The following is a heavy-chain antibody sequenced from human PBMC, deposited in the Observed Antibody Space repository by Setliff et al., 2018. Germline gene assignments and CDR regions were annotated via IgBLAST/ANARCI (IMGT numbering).Heavy chain of an antibody. D-gene: IGHD3-22*01. CDR2: INNYSFQI. J-gene: IGHJ4*02. CDR1: GYTFTNYG. V-gene: IGHV1-18*01. Sequence: EASVKVSCKTSGYTFTNYGVTWVRQAPGQRLEWMGWINNYSFQIQTAQKFLGRVTVTTDTSTGTAYMELGSLTSDDTAIYYCARINFYVSSGNYYAPDYWGPGTLVTVSS. CDR3: ARINFYVSSGNYYAPDY.